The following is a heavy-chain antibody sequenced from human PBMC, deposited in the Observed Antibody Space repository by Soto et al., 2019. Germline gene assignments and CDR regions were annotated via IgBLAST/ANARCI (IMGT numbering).Heavy chain of an antibody. CDR2: ISHSDDDI. CDR1: GFTFSSHA. V-gene: IGHV3-23*01. D-gene: IGHD6-13*01. CDR3: VKDWTGSTCPCMDV. J-gene: IGHJ6*02. Sequence: EVHLLESGGGLVQPGGYLRLYCAASGFTFSSHAMSWVRQAPGKGLEWVSGISHSDDDIYYVDSVKGRFTISRDNSKNTLYLQMHSLRAEDTAIYYCVKDWTGSTCPCMDVWGQGTTVTVS.